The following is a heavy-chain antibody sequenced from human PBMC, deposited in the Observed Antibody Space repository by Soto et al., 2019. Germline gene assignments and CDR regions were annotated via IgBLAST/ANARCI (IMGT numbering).Heavy chain of an antibody. Sequence: TLSLTCAVSGYSISSGNRWGWIRQPPGEGLEWIGYIYYTGTTYYNPSLKSRVTMSVDTSKNQFSLRLSSVTAVDTAIYYCTITRGDPQPHGLDYWAQGTLVTVSS. V-gene: IGHV4-28*01. D-gene: IGHD3-10*01. CDR1: GYSISSGNR. J-gene: IGHJ4*02. CDR3: TITRGDPQPHGLDY. CDR2: IYYTGTT.